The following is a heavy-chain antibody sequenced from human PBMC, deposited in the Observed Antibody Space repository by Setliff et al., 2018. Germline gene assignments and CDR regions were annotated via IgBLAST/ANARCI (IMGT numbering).Heavy chain of an antibody. Sequence: PGGALRLSCAASGFTFSSYWMSWVRQAPGKGLEWVANIKQDGSEKYYVDSVKGRFTISRDNAKNSLYLQMNSLRAEDTAVYYCARGSGYLTSFYYYYYGVDVWGQGTTVTGSS. CDR3: ARGSGYLTSFYYYYYGVDV. CDR1: GFTFSSYW. J-gene: IGHJ6*02. V-gene: IGHV3-7*01. D-gene: IGHD5-12*01. CDR2: IKQDGSEK.